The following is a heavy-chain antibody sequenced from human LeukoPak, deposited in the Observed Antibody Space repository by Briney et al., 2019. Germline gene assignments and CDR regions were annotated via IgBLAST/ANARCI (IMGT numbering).Heavy chain of an antibody. D-gene: IGHD3-10*01. CDR2: ISGSGGST. J-gene: IGHJ4*02. CDR1: GFTYSSYA. CDR3: AKATFGVPDHLWFGELLYLYFDY. Sequence: HAGGSLRLSCAASGFTYSSYAMSWVRQAPGKGLEWVSAISGSGGSTYYADSVKGRFTISRDNSKNTLYLQMNSLRAEDTAVYYCAKATFGVPDHLWFGELLYLYFDYWGQGTLVTVSS. V-gene: IGHV3-23*01.